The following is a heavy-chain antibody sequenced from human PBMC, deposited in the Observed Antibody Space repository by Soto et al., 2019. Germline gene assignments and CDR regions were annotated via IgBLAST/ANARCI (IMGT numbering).Heavy chain of an antibody. D-gene: IGHD4-17*01. V-gene: IGHV4-59*01. J-gene: IGHJ6*02. CDR2: IYYSGRT. CDR1: GCSLSVYY. CDR3: GRSPNTGDLFEVDV. Sequence: PXETLSLTFTVAGCSLSVYYLNWIRQPPEKGLEWIGYIYYSGRTNYNPSLKSRVTISVDTSKNQVSLKLRSVAAADTAVYYCGRSPNTGDLFEVDVWGQGTTVTVSS.